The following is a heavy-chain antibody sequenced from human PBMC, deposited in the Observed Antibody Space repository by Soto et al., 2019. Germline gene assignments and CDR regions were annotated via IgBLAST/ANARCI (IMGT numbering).Heavy chain of an antibody. CDR1: GVTLSSYA. Sequence: PXGSLRLSFSASGVTLSSYAMSWVRQAPGKGLEWVSAISGSGGGTYYADSVKGRFTISRDNSKNTLYLQMNSLRAEDTAVYYCAKDSINYYDSSGSLSGMDVWGQGTTVTVSS. D-gene: IGHD3-22*01. CDR2: ISGSGGGT. CDR3: AKDSINYYDSSGSLSGMDV. V-gene: IGHV3-23*01. J-gene: IGHJ6*02.